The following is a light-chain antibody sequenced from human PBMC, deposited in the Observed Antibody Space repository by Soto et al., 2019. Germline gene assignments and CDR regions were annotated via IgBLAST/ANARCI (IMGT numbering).Light chain of an antibody. Sequence: QSVLAQPPSASGSPGQSVTISCTGTNRDVGTHNYVSWYQQYPGKAPKLLIYDVVKRPSGIPLRFSGSKSGNTASLTVSGLQADDEADYYCFSYAGGSTFVFGTGTKVTVL. CDR2: DVV. J-gene: IGLJ1*01. CDR3: FSYAGGSTFV. CDR1: NRDVGTHNY. V-gene: IGLV2-8*01.